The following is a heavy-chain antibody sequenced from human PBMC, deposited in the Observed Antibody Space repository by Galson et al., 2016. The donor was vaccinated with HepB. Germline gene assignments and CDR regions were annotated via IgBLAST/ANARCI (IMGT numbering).Heavy chain of an antibody. CDR1: GVTFSSYT. CDR3: ARQPFSGCSGGRCSLDY. CDR2: INPNSGVT. V-gene: IGHV1-2*02. Sequence: SVKVSCKASGVTFSSYTISWVRLAPGQGLEWMGWINPNSGVTNYAQKFQGRIAMTRDRSTSTFYIELRRLTSVDTAVYFCARQPFSGCSGGRCSLDYWGQGTLVTVSS. J-gene: IGHJ4*02. D-gene: IGHD2-15*01.